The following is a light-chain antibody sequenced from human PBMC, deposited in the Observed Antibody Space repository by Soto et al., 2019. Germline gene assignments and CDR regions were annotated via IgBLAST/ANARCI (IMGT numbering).Light chain of an antibody. CDR1: QSVATF. CDR3: QQSFGSPPT. Sequence: DIQMTQSPSSLSASVGDRVTISCRASQSVATFLNWYQHRPGKAPRLLICGVSTLQSGVPSRFSGGGYVTDFTLTISSLQPEDFATYICQQSFGSPPTFGQGTKVEIK. V-gene: IGKV1-39*01. CDR2: GVS. J-gene: IGKJ2*01.